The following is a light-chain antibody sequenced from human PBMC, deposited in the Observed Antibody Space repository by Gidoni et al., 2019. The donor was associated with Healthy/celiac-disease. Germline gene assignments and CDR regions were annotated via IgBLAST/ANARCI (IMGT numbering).Light chain of an antibody. J-gene: IGKJ2*01. CDR2: GAS. V-gene: IGKV3-15*01. CDR3: QQYNNWTPYT. CDR1: QSVSSN. Sequence: EIVMTQSPATLSVSPGERATLSCRASQSVSSNLAWYQQKPGHAPRLLIYGASTRATGIPARLSGSGSGTEFTLTISSLQSEDFEVDYCQQYNNWTPYTFGQGTKLEIK.